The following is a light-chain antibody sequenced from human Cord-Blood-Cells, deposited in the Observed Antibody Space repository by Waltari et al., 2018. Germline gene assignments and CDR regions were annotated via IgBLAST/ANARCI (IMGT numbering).Light chain of an antibody. CDR2: AAL. CDR1: ESSRSY. Sequence: DLQMTQSPSSLSASVGDRVTITCRASESSRSYLNWYQQKPGKAPKHLISAALSLQRGVPSRFSGSGSETDFTLTISSLQPEDFATCYCQQSYSTLTFGGGTKVEIK. CDR3: QQSYSTLT. J-gene: IGKJ4*01. V-gene: IGKV1-39*01.